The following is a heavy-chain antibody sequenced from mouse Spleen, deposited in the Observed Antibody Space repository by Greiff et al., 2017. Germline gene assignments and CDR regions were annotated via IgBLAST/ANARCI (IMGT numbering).Heavy chain of an antibody. D-gene: IGHD2-3*01. CDR2: IYPGDGDT. V-gene: IGHV1-82*01. Sequence: QVQLQQSGPELVKPGASVKISCKASGYAFSSSWMNWVKQRPGKGLEWIGRIYPGDGDTNYNGKFKGKATLTADKSSSTAYMQLSSLTSEDSAVYFCARDDGNYRYFDVWGAGTTVTVSS. CDR3: ARDDGNYRYFDV. CDR1: GYAFSSSW. J-gene: IGHJ1*01.